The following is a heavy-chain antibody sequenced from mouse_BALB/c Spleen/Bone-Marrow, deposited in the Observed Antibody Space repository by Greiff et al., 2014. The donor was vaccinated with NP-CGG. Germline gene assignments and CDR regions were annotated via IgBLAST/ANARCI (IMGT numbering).Heavy chain of an antibody. CDR2: IYPGDFNT. J-gene: IGHJ4*01. V-gene: IGHV1S56*01. Sequence: VQLLESGPELVKPGASVRISCKASGYTFTSYYVHWVRQRPGQGLEWIGWIYPGDFNTKYNEKFKGKATLTADKSSSTASMQVSSLTSEDSAVYFCARKSQRAYDSMNYWGQGTSVTVSS. D-gene: IGHD2-4*01. CDR1: GYTFTSYY. CDR3: ARKSQRAYDSMNY.